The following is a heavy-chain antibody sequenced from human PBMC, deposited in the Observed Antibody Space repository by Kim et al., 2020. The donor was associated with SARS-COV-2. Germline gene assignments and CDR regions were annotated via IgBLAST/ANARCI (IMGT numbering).Heavy chain of an antibody. V-gene: IGHV3-11*06. D-gene: IGHD3-9*01. Sequence: GGSLRLSCAASGFTFSDYYMSWIRQAPGKGLEWVSYISSSSSYTNYADSVKGRFTISRDNAKNSLYLQMNSLRAEDTAVYYCAREELRYFDWLTQGGPFDYWGQGTLVTVSS. CDR2: ISSSSSYT. CDR1: GFTFSDYY. J-gene: IGHJ4*02. CDR3: AREELRYFDWLTQGGPFDY.